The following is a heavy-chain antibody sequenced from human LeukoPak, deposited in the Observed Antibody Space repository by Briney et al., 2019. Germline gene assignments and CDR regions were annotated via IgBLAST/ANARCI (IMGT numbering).Heavy chain of an antibody. CDR3: ARVSGRLERQSDLDY. Sequence: GGSLRLSCAASGFTFASYSMNWVRQAPGKGREWVSSISGDSTYIYNACSVKGRFTISRDNAQASLYLQMIRLRADDTAVYYCARVSGRLERQSDLDYWGQGTLVIVSS. D-gene: IGHD1-1*01. J-gene: IGHJ4*02. V-gene: IGHV3-21*01. CDR2: ISGDSTYI. CDR1: GFTFASYS.